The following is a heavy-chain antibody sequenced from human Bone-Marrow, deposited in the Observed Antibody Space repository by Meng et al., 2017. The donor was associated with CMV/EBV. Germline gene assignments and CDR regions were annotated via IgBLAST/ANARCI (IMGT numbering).Heavy chain of an antibody. CDR3: AKDLAAEDYYYGMDV. D-gene: IGHD6-13*01. J-gene: IGHJ6*02. CDR2: ISSSSSYI. V-gene: IGHV3-21*04. Sequence: GESLKISCAASGFTFDDYAMHWVRQAPGKGLEWVSSISSSSSYIYYADSVKGRFTISRDNAKNSLYLQMNSLRVEDTAVYYCAKDLAAEDYYYGMDVWGQGTTVTVSS. CDR1: GFTFDDYA.